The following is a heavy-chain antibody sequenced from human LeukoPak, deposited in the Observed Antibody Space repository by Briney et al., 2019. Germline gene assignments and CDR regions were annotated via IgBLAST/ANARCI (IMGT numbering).Heavy chain of an antibody. V-gene: IGHV1-46*01. CDR1: GYTFTSYY. CDR2: INPSGGST. J-gene: IGHJ6*02. D-gene: IGHD3-10*01. Sequence: RASVKVSCKASGYTFTSYYMHWVRQATGQGLEWMGIINPSGGSTSYAQKFQGRVTMTRDTSTSTVYMELSSLRSEDTAVYYCAREFESGVRRNYGMDVWGQGTTVTVSS. CDR3: AREFESGVRRNYGMDV.